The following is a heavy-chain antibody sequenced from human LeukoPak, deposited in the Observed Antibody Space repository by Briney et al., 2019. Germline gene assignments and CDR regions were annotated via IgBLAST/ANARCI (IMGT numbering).Heavy chain of an antibody. V-gene: IGHV4-39*01. CDR3: ARHTDGYPNYYYYYYVDA. J-gene: IGHJ6*03. CDR2: INYSGTT. CDR1: GGSISTSYF. Sequence: PSETLSLTCTVSGGSISTSYFWGWTRQPPGKGLEWIGSINYSGTTYYNPSLKSRVTISVDTSKNQFSLKLSSVTAADTAVYYCARHTDGYPNYYYYYYVDAWGKGTTVTVSS. D-gene: IGHD5-18*01.